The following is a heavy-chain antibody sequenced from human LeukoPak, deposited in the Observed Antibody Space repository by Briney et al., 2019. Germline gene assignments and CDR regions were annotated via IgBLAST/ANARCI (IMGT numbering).Heavy chain of an antibody. D-gene: IGHD2-15*01. CDR2: INPNSGGT. CDR1: GYTFTSYY. J-gene: IGHJ4*02. V-gene: IGHV1-2*02. Sequence: GASVKVSCKASGYTFTSYYMHWVRQAPGQGLEWMGWINPNSGGTNYAQKFQGRVTMTKDISISTAFMELSSLTSDDTAVYYCARDIDVQDYFDSWGQGTLVTVSS. CDR3: ARDIDVQDYFDS.